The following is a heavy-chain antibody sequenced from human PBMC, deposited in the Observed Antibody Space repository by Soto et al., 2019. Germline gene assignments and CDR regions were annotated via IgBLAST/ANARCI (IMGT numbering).Heavy chain of an antibody. CDR3: ARVNDFWSGYPALFDY. J-gene: IGHJ4*02. V-gene: IGHV4-59*01. D-gene: IGHD3-3*01. CDR1: GGSISSYY. Sequence: SETLSLTCTVSGGSISSYYWSWIRQPPGKGLEWIGYIYYSGSTNYNPSLKSRVTISVDTSKNQFSLKLSSVTAADTAVYYCARVNDFWSGYPALFDYWGQGTLVTVSS. CDR2: IYYSGST.